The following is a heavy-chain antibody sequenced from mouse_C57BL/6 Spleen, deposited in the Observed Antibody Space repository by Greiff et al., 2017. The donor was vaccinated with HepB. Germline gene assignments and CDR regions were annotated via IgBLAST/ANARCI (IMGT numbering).Heavy chain of an antibody. D-gene: IGHD2-5*01. Sequence: QVQLQQSGPGLVQPSQSLSITCTVSGFSLTSYGVHWVRQSPGKGLEWLGVIWSGGSTDYNAAFISRLSISKDNSKSQVFFKMNSLQADDTARYYCARAYYSNYEYFDVWGTGTTVTVSS. J-gene: IGHJ1*03. CDR1: GFSLTSYG. CDR2: IWSGGST. V-gene: IGHV2-2*01. CDR3: ARAYYSNYEYFDV.